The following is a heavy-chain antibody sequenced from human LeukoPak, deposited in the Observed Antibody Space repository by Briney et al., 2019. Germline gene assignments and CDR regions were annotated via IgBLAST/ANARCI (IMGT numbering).Heavy chain of an antibody. CDR1: GFTFSTFW. J-gene: IGHJ5*02. CDR2: INNDGSTT. CDR3: ATAGQYGFDN. Sequence: GGSLRLSCAASGFTFSTFWMHWVRQAPGEGPVWVSRINNDGSTTNYADSVKGRLTISRDNAKNTLYLQMNSLTDDDTAVYYCATAGQYGFDNWGQGTLVTVSS. V-gene: IGHV3-74*01. D-gene: IGHD6-19*01.